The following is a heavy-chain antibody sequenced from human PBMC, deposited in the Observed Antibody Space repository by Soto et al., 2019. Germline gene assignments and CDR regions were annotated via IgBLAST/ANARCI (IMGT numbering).Heavy chain of an antibody. D-gene: IGHD6-13*01. CDR2: IIPIFGTA. Sequence: SAKVSCKASGGPFSSYAISWVRQAPGQGLEWMEGIIPIFGTANYAQKFQGRVTITADKFTSTAFMELSSLRSDDTSVYYSARDAAVAGAKTYYYYCGMDVWGQGTTVTVSS. V-gene: IGHV1-69*06. CDR1: GGPFSSYA. CDR3: ARDAAVAGAKTYYYYCGMDV. J-gene: IGHJ6*02.